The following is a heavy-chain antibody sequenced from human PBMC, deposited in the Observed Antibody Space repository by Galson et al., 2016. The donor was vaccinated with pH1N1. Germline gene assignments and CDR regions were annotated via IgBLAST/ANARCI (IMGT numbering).Heavy chain of an antibody. Sequence: SLRLSCAAFGFTFSNVWMNWVRQAPGKGLEWVGRIKSRTDGGTTDYAAPVKARFTISRDDSKNTLYLQMNSLKTEDTGVYYCTIDEEFSGLWDSWGQGTLVTVSS. D-gene: IGHD5-12*01. CDR3: TIDEEFSGLWDS. CDR2: IKSRTDGGTT. V-gene: IGHV3-15*07. J-gene: IGHJ5*01. CDR1: GFTFSNVW.